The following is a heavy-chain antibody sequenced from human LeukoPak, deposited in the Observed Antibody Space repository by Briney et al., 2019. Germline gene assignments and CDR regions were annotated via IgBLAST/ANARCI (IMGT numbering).Heavy chain of an antibody. J-gene: IGHJ4*02. Sequence: GGSLRLSCAASGFTVSSNYMSWVRQAPGKGLEWVSVIYSGGSTYYADSVKGRFTISRDNSKNTLYLQMNSLRAEDTAVYYCARGLRITMIDRIPEDYWGQGTLVTVSS. CDR3: ARGLRITMIDRIPEDY. V-gene: IGHV3-66*01. D-gene: IGHD3-22*01. CDR2: IYSGGST. CDR1: GFTVSSNY.